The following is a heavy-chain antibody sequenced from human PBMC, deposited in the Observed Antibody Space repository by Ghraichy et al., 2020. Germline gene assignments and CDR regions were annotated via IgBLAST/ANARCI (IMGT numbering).Heavy chain of an antibody. CDR2: ISYSGST. CDR3: ASIYDYSNHYLDN. V-gene: IGHV4-59*01. J-gene: IGHJ4*02. Sequence: SETLSLTCSVSGDSISNYYWSWIRQPPGKGLEWIGYISYSGSTNYNPSLKSRVTISVDKSRNQFSLKLTSVTAADTAVYYCASIYDYSNHYLDNGGQGTLVTVSS. CDR1: GDSISNYY. D-gene: IGHD4-11*01.